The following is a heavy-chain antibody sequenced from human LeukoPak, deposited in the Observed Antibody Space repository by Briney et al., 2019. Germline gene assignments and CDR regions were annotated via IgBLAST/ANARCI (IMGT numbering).Heavy chain of an antibody. V-gene: IGHV3-23*01. CDR2: ISSSSGSP. J-gene: IGHJ4*02. CDR3: ADLGTTYYYDRSTY. CDR1: GFSFSSYA. D-gene: IGHD3-22*01. Sequence: PGGSLRLSCADSGFSFSSYAMRWVRQAPGKGLEWVSDISSSSGSPYYADSVQGRFTISRDNSKNTLFLQMTGLRAEDTAVYYCADLGTTYYYDRSTYWGQGTLVAVSS.